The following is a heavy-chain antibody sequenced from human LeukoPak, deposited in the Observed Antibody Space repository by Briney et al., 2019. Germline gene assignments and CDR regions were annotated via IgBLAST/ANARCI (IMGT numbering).Heavy chain of an antibody. CDR3: VVVFDY. J-gene: IGHJ4*02. CDR2: ISSSSIYI. D-gene: IGHD3-22*01. CDR1: GFTFSTCT. Sequence: GGSLRLSCAASGFTFSTCTMNWVRQAPGKGLEWVSSISSSSIYIYYADSVKGRFTISRDNAKKSLYLQMNSLRAEDTAVYYCVVVFDYWGQGTLVTVSS. V-gene: IGHV3-21*01.